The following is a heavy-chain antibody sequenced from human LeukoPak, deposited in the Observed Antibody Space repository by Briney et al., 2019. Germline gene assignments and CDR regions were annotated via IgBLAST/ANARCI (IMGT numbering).Heavy chain of an antibody. CDR2: INHSGST. CDR1: GGSFSAYY. J-gene: IGHJ4*02. V-gene: IGHV4-34*01. Sequence: SETLSLTCAVYGGSFSAYYWSWIRQPPGKGLEWIGEINHSGSTNCNPSLKSRVAISVDTSRNQFSLRLSSVTAADTAVHYCARGQRITMTDWGQGTLVTVSS. D-gene: IGHD3-22*01. CDR3: ARGQRITMTD.